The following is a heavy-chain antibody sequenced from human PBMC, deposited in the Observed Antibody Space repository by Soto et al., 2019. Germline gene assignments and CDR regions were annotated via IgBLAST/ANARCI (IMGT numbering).Heavy chain of an antibody. CDR1: GFTFRSYV. J-gene: IGHJ1*01. CDR3: ARWGTTGGLDV. CDR2: TSYDGSDK. V-gene: IGHV3-33*05. Sequence: QVHLVESGGGVVQPGSSLRVSCVGSGFTFRSYVIHWVRQAPGKGLEWVALTSYDGSDKYYDDSVRGRFTISRDNSRNTVDLQMDSLRLEDTALYYCARWGTTGGLDVWDQGTLVSVSS. D-gene: IGHD3-16*01.